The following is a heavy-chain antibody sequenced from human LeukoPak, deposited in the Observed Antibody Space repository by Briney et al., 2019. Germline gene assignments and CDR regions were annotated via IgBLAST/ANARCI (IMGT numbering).Heavy chain of an antibody. CDR3: ARGGITVTTLGRFDP. CDR1: GGSISSGGYS. D-gene: IGHD4-17*01. CDR2: IYDSGST. J-gene: IGHJ5*02. Sequence: PSQTLSLTCAVSGGSISSGGYSWSWIRQPPGKGLEWIGYIYDSGSTYYNPSLKSRVTISLDRSKNQLSLKLSSVTAADTAVYYCARGGITVTTLGRFDPWGQGTLVTVSS. V-gene: IGHV4-30-2*01.